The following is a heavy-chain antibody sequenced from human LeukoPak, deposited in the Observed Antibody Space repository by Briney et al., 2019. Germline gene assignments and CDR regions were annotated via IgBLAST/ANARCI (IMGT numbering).Heavy chain of an antibody. Sequence: PGGSLRRSCAASGFTFSSYSMNWVRQAPGKGLEWVSSISSSSTYIYYADSVKGRFTISRDNAKNSLYLQMNSLRAEDTAVYYCAREGHCSSTSCYFFDYWGQGTLVTVSS. D-gene: IGHD2-2*01. CDR3: AREGHCSSTSCYFFDY. CDR1: GFTFSSYS. CDR2: ISSSSTYI. J-gene: IGHJ4*02. V-gene: IGHV3-21*01.